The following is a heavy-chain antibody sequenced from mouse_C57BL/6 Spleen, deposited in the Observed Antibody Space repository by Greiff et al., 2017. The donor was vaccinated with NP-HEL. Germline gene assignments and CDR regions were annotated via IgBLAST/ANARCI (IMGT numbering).Heavy chain of an antibody. CDR1: GYTFTSYW. CDR3: ARWTGSSPFDY. D-gene: IGHD1-1*01. Sequence: QVQLQQPGAELVKPGASVKMSCKASGYTFTSYWITWVKQRPGQGLEWIGDIYPGSGSTNYNQKFKGKATLTVDTSSSTAYMQLSSLTSEDSAVYYCARWTGSSPFDYWGQGTTLTVSS. CDR2: IYPGSGST. J-gene: IGHJ2*01. V-gene: IGHV1-55*01.